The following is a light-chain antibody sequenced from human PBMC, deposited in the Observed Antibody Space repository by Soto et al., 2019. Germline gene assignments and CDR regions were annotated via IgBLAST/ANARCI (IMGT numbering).Light chain of an antibody. CDR1: QSVSSY. CDR2: DAS. Sequence: EIVLTQSPATLSLSPGERVTLSCRASQSVSSYLAWYQQKPGQTPRLLIYDASSRATGIPARFSGSGSGTDFTLTISNLEPEDFAVYYCQQRSNFPLTFGGGTKVEIK. CDR3: QQRSNFPLT. J-gene: IGKJ4*01. V-gene: IGKV3-11*01.